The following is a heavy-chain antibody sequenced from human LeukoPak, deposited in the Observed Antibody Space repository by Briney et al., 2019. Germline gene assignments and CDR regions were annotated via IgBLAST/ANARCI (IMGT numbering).Heavy chain of an antibody. Sequence: GGSLRLSCAASGFTFTSYAMTWVRQAPGKGLEWVSSISGGGGSTYYADSVKGRFTIFRDNSKNTLYLQMNSLRAEDTAVYYCAKVVIFSSGSERFDYWGQGTLVTVSS. CDR3: AKVVIFSSGSERFDY. CDR1: GFTFTSYA. CDR2: ISGGGGST. J-gene: IGHJ4*02. D-gene: IGHD5-12*01. V-gene: IGHV3-23*01.